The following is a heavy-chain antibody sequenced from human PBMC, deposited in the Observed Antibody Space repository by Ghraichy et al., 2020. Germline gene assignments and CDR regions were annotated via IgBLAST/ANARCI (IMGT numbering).Heavy chain of an antibody. CDR3: ARNDKDYGDYGNDY. CDR1: GFTFSSYW. J-gene: IGHJ4*02. D-gene: IGHD4-17*01. CDR2: IKQDGSEE. V-gene: IGHV3-7*01. Sequence: GGSLRLSCAASGFTFSSYWMAWIRQAPGKGLEWLANIKQDGSEENYVDSVKGRFTISRDNAKKSLYLQMNSLIAEDTAVYYCARNDKDYGDYGNDYWGQGTLVTVSS.